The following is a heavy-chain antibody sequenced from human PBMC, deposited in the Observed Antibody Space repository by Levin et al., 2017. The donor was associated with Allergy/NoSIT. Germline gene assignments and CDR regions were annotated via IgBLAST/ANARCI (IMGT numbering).Heavy chain of an antibody. V-gene: IGHV3-7*01. J-gene: IGHJ4*02. CDR1: GFTFSSYW. CDR2: IKQDGSEK. Sequence: GESLKISCAASGFTFSSYWMSWVRQAPGKGLEWVANIKQDGSEKYYVDSVKGRFTISRDNAKNSLYLQMNSLRAEDTAVYYCARVGLGDPGDYFDYWGQGTLVTVSS. D-gene: IGHD4-17*01. CDR3: ARVGLGDPGDYFDY.